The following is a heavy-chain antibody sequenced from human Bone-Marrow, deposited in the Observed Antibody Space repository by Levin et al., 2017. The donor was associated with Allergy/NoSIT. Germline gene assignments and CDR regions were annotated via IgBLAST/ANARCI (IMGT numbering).Heavy chain of an antibody. CDR1: GYTFSNYY. D-gene: IGHD2-2*01. CDR3: ARGGCSSTSCLDY. Sequence: GGSLRLSCAASGYTFSNYYLHWVRQAAGKGLVWVSRITSDGSVTNYADSVKGRFTISRDNAKNTLYLQMNSLSAEDTAVYYCARGGCSSTSCLDYWGQGTLVTVSS. CDR2: ITSDGSVT. V-gene: IGHV3-74*01. J-gene: IGHJ4*02.